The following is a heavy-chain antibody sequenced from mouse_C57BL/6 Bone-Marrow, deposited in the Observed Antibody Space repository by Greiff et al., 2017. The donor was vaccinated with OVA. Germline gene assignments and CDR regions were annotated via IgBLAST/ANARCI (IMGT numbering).Heavy chain of an antibody. J-gene: IGHJ4*01. CDR3: ARWYYAMDY. CDR1: GYTFTSYW. Sequence: QVHVKQSGAELAKPGASVKLSCKASGYTFTSYWMHWVKQRPGQGLEWIGYINPSSGYTKYNQKFKDKATLTADKSSRTAYMQLSSLTYEDSAVYYCARWYYAMDYWGQGTSVTVSS. CDR2: INPSSGYT. V-gene: IGHV1-7*01.